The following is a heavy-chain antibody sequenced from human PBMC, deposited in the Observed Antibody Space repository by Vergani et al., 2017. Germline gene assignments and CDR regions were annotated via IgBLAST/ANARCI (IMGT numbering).Heavy chain of an antibody. CDR3: ARELNYGSGSYYNGGWYYYGIDV. CDR1: GFTFSSYS. Sequence: EVQLVESGGGLVKPGGSLRLSCAASGFTFSSYSMNWVRQAPGKGLEWVSSISSSSSYIYYPDSVKGRFTNSRDNAKNSLYLQMNSLRAEDTAVYYCARELNYGSGSYYNGGWYYYGIDVWGQGTTVTVSS. D-gene: IGHD3-10*01. J-gene: IGHJ6*02. CDR2: ISSSSSYI. V-gene: IGHV3-21*01.